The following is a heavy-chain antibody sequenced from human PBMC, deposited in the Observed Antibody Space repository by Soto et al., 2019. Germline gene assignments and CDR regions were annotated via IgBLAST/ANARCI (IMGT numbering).Heavy chain of an antibody. D-gene: IGHD2-8*01. J-gene: IGHJ5*02. CDR1: GYTFTNND. Sequence: ASVKVSCKASGYTFTNNDVSGVRQATGQGLEWMGWMNPGSGDTGYAQKFQGRVTVTRDISIATAYMELSSLRSDDTAIYYCATMATLGSLNWFDPFGQRNLVTFSS. CDR2: MNPGSGDT. V-gene: IGHV1-8*01. CDR3: ATMATLGSLNWFDP.